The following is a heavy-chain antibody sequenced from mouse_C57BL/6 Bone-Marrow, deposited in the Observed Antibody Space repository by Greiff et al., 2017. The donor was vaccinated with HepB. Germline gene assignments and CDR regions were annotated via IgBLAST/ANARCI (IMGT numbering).Heavy chain of an antibody. CDR3: ARGRTGTGYFDV. J-gene: IGHJ1*03. D-gene: IGHD4-1*01. Sequence: QVQLQQSGAELARPGASVKLSCKASGYTFTSYGISWVKQRTGQGLEWIGEIYPRSGNTYYNEKFKGKATLTADKSSSTAYMALRSLTSEDSAVYFCARGRTGTGYFDVWGTGTTVTVSS. V-gene: IGHV1-81*01. CDR2: IYPRSGNT. CDR1: GYTFTSYG.